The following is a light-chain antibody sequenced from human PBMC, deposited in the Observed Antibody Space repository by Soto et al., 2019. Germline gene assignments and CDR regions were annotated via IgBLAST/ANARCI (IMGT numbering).Light chain of an antibody. Sequence: EIVLTQSPGTLSLSPGDRATLSCRASQTVSSSYLAWYQQKPGQAPRLLIYGASSRATGIPDRFSGSGSGTDFTLTISRLEPEYFAVYYCQQYGSSPWTFGQGTKVEIK. CDR3: QQYGSSPWT. CDR2: GAS. J-gene: IGKJ1*01. CDR1: QTVSSSY. V-gene: IGKV3-20*01.